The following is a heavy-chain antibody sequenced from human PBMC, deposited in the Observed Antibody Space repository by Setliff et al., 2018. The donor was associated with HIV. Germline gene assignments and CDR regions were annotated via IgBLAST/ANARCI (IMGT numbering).Heavy chain of an antibody. CDR3: ASGGVLLRFGYFDH. V-gene: IGHV4-61*09. D-gene: IGHD3-16*01. CDR2: VYTSGST. Sequence: NPSETLSLTCTVSGDSISSGSYYWSWIRQPAGKGLEWIGHVYTSGSTDYNPSLNSRLTISIDTSRNQFSLRLASVTAADTAVYYCASGGVLLRFGYFDHWGQGSLVTVSS. CDR1: GDSISSGSYY. J-gene: IGHJ4*01.